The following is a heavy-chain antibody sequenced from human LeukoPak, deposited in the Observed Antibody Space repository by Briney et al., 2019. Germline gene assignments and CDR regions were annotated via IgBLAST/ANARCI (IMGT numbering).Heavy chain of an antibody. CDR2: IIPILGIA. Sequence: SVKVSCKASGYSFTAFYIHWVRQAPGQGLEWMGRIIPILGIANYAQKFQGRVTITADKSTSTAYMELSSLRSEDTAVYYCASKYYDILTGSYPYYYYGMDVWGQGTTVTVSS. CDR1: GYSFTAFY. CDR3: ASKYYDILTGSYPYYYYGMDV. V-gene: IGHV1-69*02. J-gene: IGHJ6*02. D-gene: IGHD3-9*01.